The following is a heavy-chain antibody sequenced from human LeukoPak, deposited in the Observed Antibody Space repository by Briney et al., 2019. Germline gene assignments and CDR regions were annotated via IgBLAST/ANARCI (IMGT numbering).Heavy chain of an antibody. CDR2: IYYSGST. CDR3: ARVATYADAFDI. J-gene: IGHJ3*02. Sequence: SETLSLTCTVSGGSISSYYWSWIRQPPGKGLEWIGYIYYSGSTNYNPSLKSRVTISVDTSKNQFSLKLSSVTAADTAVYYCARVATYADAFDIWGQGTMVTVSS. V-gene: IGHV4-59*01. CDR1: GGSISSYY. D-gene: IGHD2-2*01.